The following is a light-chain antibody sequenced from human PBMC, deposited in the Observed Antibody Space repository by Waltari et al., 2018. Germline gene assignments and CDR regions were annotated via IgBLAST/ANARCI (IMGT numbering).Light chain of an antibody. Sequence: SSVLTQPPSVSLAPGKTARITCGGNNIGVKSVHWYQQKPGQAPALVIYDDSDRPSGIPKRFSGSNSGNTATLTISRVEAGDEADYYCQVWDSNTDHVVFGGGTKLTVL. CDR3: QVWDSNTDHVV. CDR2: DDS. J-gene: IGLJ2*01. CDR1: NIGVKS. V-gene: IGLV3-21*01.